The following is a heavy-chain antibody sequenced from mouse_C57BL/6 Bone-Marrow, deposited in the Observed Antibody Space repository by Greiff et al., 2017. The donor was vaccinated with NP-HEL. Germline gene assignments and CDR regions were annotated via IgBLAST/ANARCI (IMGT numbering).Heavy chain of an antibody. Sequence: QVQLKQSGAELVKPGASVKLSCKASGYTFTSYWMHWVKQRPGQGLEWIGMIHPNSGSTNYNEKFKSKATLTVDKSSSTAYMQLSSLTSEDSAVYYCARLGRWYFDVWGTGTTVTVSS. J-gene: IGHJ1*03. CDR3: ARLGRWYFDV. CDR2: IHPNSGST. V-gene: IGHV1-64*01. D-gene: IGHD4-1*01. CDR1: GYTFTSYW.